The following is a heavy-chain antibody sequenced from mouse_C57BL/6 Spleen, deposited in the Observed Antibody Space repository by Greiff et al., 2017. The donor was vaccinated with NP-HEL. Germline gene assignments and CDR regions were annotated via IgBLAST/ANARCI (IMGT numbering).Heavy chain of an antibody. CDR1: GYTFTDYY. Sequence: QVQLQQSGAELVRPGASVKLSCKASGYTFTDYYINWVKQRPGQGLEWIARIYPGSGNTYYNEKFKGKATLTAEKSSSTAYMQLSSLTSEDSAVYFCARGDSSCYAYWGQGTTLTVSS. V-gene: IGHV1-76*01. CDR2: IYPGSGNT. J-gene: IGHJ2*01. D-gene: IGHD3-2*01. CDR3: ARGDSSCYAY.